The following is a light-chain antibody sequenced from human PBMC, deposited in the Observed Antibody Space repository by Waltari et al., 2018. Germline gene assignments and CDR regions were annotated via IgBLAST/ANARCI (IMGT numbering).Light chain of an antibody. J-gene: IGKJ2*01. V-gene: IGKV2D-29*02. Sequence: DIVMTQTPPSLSVTPGQPAFISCKSSQSLLHSDGKTYLYWYLQKPGQSPQLLIYEAFNRFSGVPDRFSGSGSGRDFTLKISRVEAEDVGVYYCMQTVQLPSFTFGQGTKLEIK. CDR2: EAF. CDR1: QSLLHSDGKTY. CDR3: MQTVQLPSFT.